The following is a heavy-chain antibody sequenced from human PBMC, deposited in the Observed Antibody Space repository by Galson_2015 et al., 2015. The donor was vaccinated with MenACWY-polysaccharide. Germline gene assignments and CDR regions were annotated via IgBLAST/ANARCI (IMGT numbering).Heavy chain of an antibody. V-gene: IGHV3-11*01. CDR3: ARGHYGLDV. CDR1: GFSLGGWY. CDR2: IDKSGDYI. Sequence: ALRLSCAASGFSLGGWYMNWIRQAPGKGLECLSYIDKSGDYIYYADSVKGRFTISRDNARNSLYLQVNRLEAEDTAIYYCARGHYGLDVWGQGTTVTVSS. J-gene: IGHJ6*02.